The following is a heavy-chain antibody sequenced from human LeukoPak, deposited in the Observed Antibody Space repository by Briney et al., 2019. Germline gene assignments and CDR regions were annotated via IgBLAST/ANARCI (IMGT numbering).Heavy chain of an antibody. CDR3: ASPIRRYWSSTSCLDV. Sequence: ASVKVSCKASGGTFNNYAISWVRQAPGQGLEWMGGIIPIFGTANNAQKFQGGVTITTDESTSTPYMQLSSLRSEDTAVYYCASPIRRYWSSTSCLDVWGKGTTVTVSS. CDR1: GGTFNNYA. D-gene: IGHD2-2*01. J-gene: IGHJ6*04. V-gene: IGHV1-69*05. CDR2: IIPIFGTA.